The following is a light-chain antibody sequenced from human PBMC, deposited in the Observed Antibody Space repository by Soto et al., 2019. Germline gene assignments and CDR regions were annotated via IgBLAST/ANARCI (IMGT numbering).Light chain of an antibody. J-gene: IGKJ3*01. Sequence: DIVMTQSPDSLAVSLGERATINCKSSQSVLYSSNNKNYLAWYQQKPGQPPKLLIYWASTRESGVPDRFSGSGYGTDFTLTSSSLQAEDVAVYYCQQYYSTPLTFGPGTKVDIK. V-gene: IGKV4-1*01. CDR2: WAS. CDR1: QSVLYSSNNKNY. CDR3: QQYYSTPLT.